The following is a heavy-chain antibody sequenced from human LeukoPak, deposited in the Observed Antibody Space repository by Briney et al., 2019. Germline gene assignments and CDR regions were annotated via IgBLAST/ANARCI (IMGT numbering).Heavy chain of an antibody. J-gene: IGHJ5*02. CDR2: IYYTGST. D-gene: IGHD3-22*01. V-gene: IGHV4-59*01. CDR1: GGSISSYY. Sequence: SETLSLTCNVSGGSISSYYWNWIRQPPGKGLEWIGYIYYTGSTDYNPSLKSRVTMSVDTSKNQFSLRLRSVTAADTAVYYCARGGYSNWFDPWGQGTLVTVSS. CDR3: ARGGYSNWFDP.